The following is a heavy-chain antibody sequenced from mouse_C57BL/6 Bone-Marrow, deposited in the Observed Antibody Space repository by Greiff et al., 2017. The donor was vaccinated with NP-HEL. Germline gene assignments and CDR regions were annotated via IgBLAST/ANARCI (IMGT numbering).Heavy chain of an antibody. D-gene: IGHD1-1*01. CDR1: GYTFTSYW. CDR2: INPSSGYT. CDR3: ARDYYGSSFFDC. J-gene: IGHJ2*01. Sequence: VQLQESGAELATPGASVTLSCKASGYTFTSYWMHWVKQRPGQGLEWIGYINPSSGYTKYNQKFKDKATLTADKSPSTAYMQLSSLTYEDSEVYYCARDYYGSSFFDCWGQGTTLTVSS. V-gene: IGHV1-7*01.